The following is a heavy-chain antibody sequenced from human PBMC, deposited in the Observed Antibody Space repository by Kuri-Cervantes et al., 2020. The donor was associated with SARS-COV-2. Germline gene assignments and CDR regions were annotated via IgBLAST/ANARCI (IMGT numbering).Heavy chain of an antibody. CDR2: IYYSGST. Sequence: SETLSLTCTVSGGSISSYYWSWIRQPPGKGLEWIGSIYYSGSTYYNPSLKSRVTISVDTSKNQFSLKLSSVTAADTAVYYCARDHSSGWYHHRYYGMDVWGQGTTVTVSS. D-gene: IGHD6-19*01. CDR3: ARDHSSGWYHHRYYGMDV. CDR1: GGSISSYY. J-gene: IGHJ6*02. V-gene: IGHV4-59*08.